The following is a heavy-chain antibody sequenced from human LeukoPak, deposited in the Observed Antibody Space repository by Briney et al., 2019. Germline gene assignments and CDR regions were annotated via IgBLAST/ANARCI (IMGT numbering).Heavy chain of an antibody. V-gene: IGHV6-1*01. CDR2: TYYRSKWYD. J-gene: IGHJ3*02. D-gene: IGHD1-1*01. CDR1: GDSVSGNSPA. Sequence: SQTLSLTCAISGDSVSGNSPAWNWIRQSPSRGLEWLGRTYYRSKWYDDYAVSVKSRITINPDTSKNQFSLQLNSVTPEDTAVYYCARGGIGTFDIWGQGAVVIVSS. CDR3: ARGGIGTFDI.